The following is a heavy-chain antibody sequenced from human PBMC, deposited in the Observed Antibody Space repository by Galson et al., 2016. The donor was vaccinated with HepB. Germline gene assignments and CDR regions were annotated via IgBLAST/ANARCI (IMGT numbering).Heavy chain of an antibody. J-gene: IGHJ6*02. CDR2: IVVGSGDA. V-gene: IGHV1-58*01. Sequence: SVKVSCKASGFILSNCALQWVRQARGQRLEWIGQIVVGSGDANYAHSFRDRVTFTRDLSMDSAYMELRGLRSEDTALYYCAADTGYTSSWPTGHNYYGMDGWGQGTTVTVSS. CDR3: AADTGYTSSWPTGHNYYGMDG. CDR1: GFILSNCA. D-gene: IGHD6-13*01.